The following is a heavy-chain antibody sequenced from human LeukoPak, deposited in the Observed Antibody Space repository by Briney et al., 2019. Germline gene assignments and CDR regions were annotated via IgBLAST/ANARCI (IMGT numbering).Heavy chain of an antibody. J-gene: IGHJ3*02. V-gene: IGHV5-51*01. CDR2: IYPGDSDT. Sequence: PGESLKISCKGSGYSFTSYWIGWVRQMSGKGLEGMGIIYPGDSDTRYSPSFQGQVTISADKSISTAYLQWSSLKASDTAMYYCARCMVPLDSYDAFDIWGQGTMVTVSS. CDR1: GYSFTSYW. CDR3: ARCMVPLDSYDAFDI. D-gene: IGHD3-10*01.